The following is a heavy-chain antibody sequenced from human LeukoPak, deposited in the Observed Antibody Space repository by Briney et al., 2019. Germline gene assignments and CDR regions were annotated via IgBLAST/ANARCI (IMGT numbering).Heavy chain of an antibody. J-gene: IGHJ4*02. V-gene: IGHV1-69*05. CDR2: IIPIFGTA. D-gene: IGHD4-11*01. Sequence: GASVKVSCKASGGTFSSYAISWVRQAPGQGLEWMGGIIPIFGTANYAQKFQGRVTITTDESTSTAYMELSSLRSEDTAVYYCARVLVTPYSNYAYFDYWGQGTLVTVSS. CDR1: GGTFSSYA. CDR3: ARVLVTPYSNYAYFDY.